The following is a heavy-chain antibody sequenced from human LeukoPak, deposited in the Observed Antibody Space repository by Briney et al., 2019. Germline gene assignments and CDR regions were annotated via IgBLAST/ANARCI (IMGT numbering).Heavy chain of an antibody. J-gene: IGHJ4*02. V-gene: IGHV3-30*02. CDR1: GFTFSNYA. CDR3: TSAAHDY. Sequence: GGSLRLSCAASGFTFSNYAMHWVRQAPGKGLEWVAFVQSDGSNKFYPDSVKGRFTISRDNSKNTLYLQMNNVRAEDTAVYYCTSAAHDYWGQGTLVTVSS. D-gene: IGHD6-25*01. CDR2: VQSDGSNK.